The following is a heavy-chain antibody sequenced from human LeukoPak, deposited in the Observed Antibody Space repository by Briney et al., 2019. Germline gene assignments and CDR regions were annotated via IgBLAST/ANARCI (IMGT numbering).Heavy chain of an antibody. CDR1: GYSLTELP. D-gene: IGHD1-7*01. CDR3: ATQSILASGTFDY. V-gene: IGHV1-24*01. J-gene: IGHJ4*02. CDR2: FDPDDGET. Sequence: GASVKVSCKVSGYSLTELPMHWVRQAPGKGLEWMGGFDPDDGETIYAQEFQGRVILTEDTSSDTAYVELSSLKSEDTAIYYCATQSILASGTFDYWGQGTLVTVSS.